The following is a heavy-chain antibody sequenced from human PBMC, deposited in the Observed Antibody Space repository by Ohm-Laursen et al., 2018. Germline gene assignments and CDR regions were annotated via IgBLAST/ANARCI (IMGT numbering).Heavy chain of an antibody. CDR3: ARGGVLGSQMVHARSGVDV. J-gene: IGHJ6*02. Sequence: GSLVKVSCKASGYTFTGYYMHWVRQAPGQGLEWMGWINPNSGRSNYAAKFQGRLTMTRSTSITTAYMELSSLRSEDTAVYFCARGGVLGSQMVHARSGVDVWGQGTTVIVSS. CDR1: GYTFTGYY. V-gene: IGHV1-2*02. CDR2: INPNSGRS. D-gene: IGHD2-8*01.